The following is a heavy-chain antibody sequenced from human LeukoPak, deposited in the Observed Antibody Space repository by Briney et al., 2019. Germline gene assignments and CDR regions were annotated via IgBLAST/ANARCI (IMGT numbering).Heavy chain of an antibody. Sequence: SGGSLPLSRAASGFTLSGYWMSWVRQAPGRGLEWVANINQDGSEKYYVDSVKGRFTISRDNAKNSLFLQMGSLRVQDTAVYYCAKESAAWYNSSWYGFRNWGQGTLVSVSS. CDR2: INQDGSEK. J-gene: IGHJ4*02. V-gene: IGHV3-7*01. D-gene: IGHD6-13*01. CDR3: AKESAAWYNSSWYGFRN. CDR1: GFTLSGYW.